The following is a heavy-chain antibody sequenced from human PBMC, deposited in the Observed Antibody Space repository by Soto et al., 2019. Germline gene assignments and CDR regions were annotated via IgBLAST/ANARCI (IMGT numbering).Heavy chain of an antibody. D-gene: IGHD3-10*01. CDR1: GFTFSSYA. Sequence: GGSLRLSCAASGFTFSSYAMSWVRQAPGKGLEWVSAISGSGGSTYYADSVKGRFTISRDNSKNTLYLQMNSLRAEDTAVYYCAKFVHTYYYGSGALFDYWGQGTLVTVSS. V-gene: IGHV3-23*01. CDR3: AKFVHTYYYGSGALFDY. CDR2: ISGSGGST. J-gene: IGHJ4*02.